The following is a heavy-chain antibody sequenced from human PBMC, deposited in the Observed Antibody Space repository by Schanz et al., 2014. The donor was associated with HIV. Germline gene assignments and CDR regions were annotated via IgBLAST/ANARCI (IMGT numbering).Heavy chain of an antibody. D-gene: IGHD2-8*01. V-gene: IGHV1-8*01. Sequence: QVQLVQSGAEAKKPGASVMLSCKASGYSFTSYDINWVRQATGLGLEWMGWMNPRSGNTGYAQKFQGRVTLTRNTSLTTAYMELSSLTSDDTAVYYCTRGARDCSNGVCGGTYFDYWGQGTLVTVSS. CDR2: MNPRSGNT. CDR1: GYSFTSYD. J-gene: IGHJ4*02. CDR3: TRGARDCSNGVCGGTYFDY.